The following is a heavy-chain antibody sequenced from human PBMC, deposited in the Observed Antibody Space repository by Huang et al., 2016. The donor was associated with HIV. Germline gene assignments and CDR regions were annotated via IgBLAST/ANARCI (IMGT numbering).Heavy chain of an antibody. CDR1: GGSFTGNY. V-gene: IGHV4-34*02. J-gene: IGHJ6*02. CDR2: VNDSGAT. Sequence: QMQLQQRGAGLLKPSETLSLTCGVSGGSFTGNYLTWIRQAPGKGLEWIGEVNDSGATNHNPALTVRVTISLDKSNRELSLNLRSVTAADTAVYYCARQWTILEWLLGLDVWGQGTTVIVSS. CDR3: ARQWTILEWLLGLDV. D-gene: IGHD3-3*01.